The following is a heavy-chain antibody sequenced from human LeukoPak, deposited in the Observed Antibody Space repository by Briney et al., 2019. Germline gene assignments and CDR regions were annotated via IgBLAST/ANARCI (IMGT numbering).Heavy chain of an antibody. CDR3: AGPVVPDAFDI. CDR1: GGTFSSYA. CDR2: IIPIFGTA. J-gene: IGHJ3*02. D-gene: IGHD2-15*01. V-gene: IGHV1-69*06. Sequence: SVKVSCKASGGTFSSYAISWVRQAPGQGLEWMGGIIPIFGTANYAQKFQGRVTITADKSTSTAYMELSSLRSEDTAVYYCAGPVVPDAFDIWGQGTMVTVSS.